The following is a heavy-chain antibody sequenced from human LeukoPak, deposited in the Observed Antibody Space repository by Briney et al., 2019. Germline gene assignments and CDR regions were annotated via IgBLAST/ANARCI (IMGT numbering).Heavy chain of an antibody. CDR2: IYYSGST. CDR3: ARLPPYDFWSGAGWFDP. D-gene: IGHD3-3*01. CDR1: GGSISSYY. Sequence: SETLFLTCTVSGGSISSYYWSWIRQPPGKGLEWIGYIYYSGSTNYNPSLKSRVTISADTSKNQFSLKLSSVTAADTAVYYCARLPPYDFWSGAGWFDPWGQGTLVTVSS. J-gene: IGHJ5*02. V-gene: IGHV4-59*01.